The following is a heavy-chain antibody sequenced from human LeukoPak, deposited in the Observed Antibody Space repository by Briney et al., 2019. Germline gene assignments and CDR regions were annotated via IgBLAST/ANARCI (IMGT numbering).Heavy chain of an antibody. Sequence: PSETLSLTCSVSGGFISGNTYFWAWIRQPPGKGLEWIGSINHSGSSHYNPSVKSRVTISIDTSKNQFSLKVRSVTAADTAVYYCARLSALRGFGSNWRDTRTSEKLRRSNWFDPWGQGTLVTVSS. V-gene: IGHV4-39*07. CDR1: GGFISGNTYF. CDR2: INHSGSS. J-gene: IGHJ5*02. CDR3: ARLSALRGFGSNWRDTRTSEKLRRSNWFDP. D-gene: IGHD6-13*01.